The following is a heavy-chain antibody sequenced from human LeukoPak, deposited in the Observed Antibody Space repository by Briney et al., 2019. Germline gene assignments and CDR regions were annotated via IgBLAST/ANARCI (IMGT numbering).Heavy chain of an antibody. CDR1: GGSISSYY. CDR3: ARERSRGYSLDAFDI. J-gene: IGHJ3*02. Sequence: PSETLSLTYTVSGGSISSYYWSWIRQPPGKGLEWIGYIYYSGSTNYNPSLKSRVTISVDTSKNQFSLKLSSVTAADTAVYYCARERSRGYSLDAFDIWGQGTMVTVSS. D-gene: IGHD5-18*01. CDR2: IYYSGST. V-gene: IGHV4-59*01.